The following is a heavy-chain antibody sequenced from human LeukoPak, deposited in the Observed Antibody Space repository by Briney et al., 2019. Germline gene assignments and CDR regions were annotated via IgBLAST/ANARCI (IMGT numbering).Heavy chain of an antibody. J-gene: IGHJ4*02. V-gene: IGHV1-69*13. CDR2: IIPIFGTA. CDR3: AGPYGSGSQPFDY. Sequence: ASVKVSCKASGGTFSSYAISWVRQAPGQWLEWMGGIIPIFGTANYAQKFQGRVTITADESTSTAYMELSSLRSEDTAVYYCAGPYGSGSQPFDYWGQGTLVTVSS. D-gene: IGHD3-10*01. CDR1: GGTFSSYA.